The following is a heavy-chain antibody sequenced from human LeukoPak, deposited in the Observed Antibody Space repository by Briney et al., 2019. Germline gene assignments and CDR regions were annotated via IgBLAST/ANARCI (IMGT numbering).Heavy chain of an antibody. Sequence: GGSLRLSCAASGITLNTYWISWVRQAPGKGLEWLATINQDGREQYYADSVKGRFTISRDNAKNSLVLQMHSLRAEDTAVYYCTTFYTRPTDYWGQGTLVTVSS. CDR3: TTFYTRPTDY. CDR1: GITLNTYW. D-gene: IGHD2/OR15-2a*01. V-gene: IGHV3-7*05. CDR2: INQDGREQ. J-gene: IGHJ4*02.